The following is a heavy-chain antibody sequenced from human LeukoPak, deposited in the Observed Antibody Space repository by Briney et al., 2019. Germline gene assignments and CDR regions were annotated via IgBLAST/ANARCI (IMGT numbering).Heavy chain of an antibody. V-gene: IGHV1-2*06. CDR3: ARERYYDSSGYSNAFDI. J-gene: IGHJ3*02. CDR2: INPNSGGT. CDR1: GYTFSGYY. Sequence: GASVKVSCKASGYTFSGYYMHWVRQAPGQGLEWMGRINPNSGGTNYAQKFQGRVTMTRDTSISTAYMELSRLRSDDTAVYYCARERYYDSSGYSNAFDIWGQGTMVTVFS. D-gene: IGHD3-22*01.